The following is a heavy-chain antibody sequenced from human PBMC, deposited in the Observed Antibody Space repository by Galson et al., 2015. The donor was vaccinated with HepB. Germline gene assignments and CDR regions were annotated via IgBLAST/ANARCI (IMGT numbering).Heavy chain of an antibody. J-gene: IGHJ4*02. V-gene: IGHV4-39*01. CDR3: ARQQVGYFDWTPAYYFDY. D-gene: IGHD3-9*01. CDR2: IYYSGST. Sequence: WSWIRQPPGKGLEWIGSIYYSGSTYYNPSLKSRVTISVDTSKNQFSLKLSSVTAADTAVYYCARQQVGYFDWTPAYYFDYWGQGTLVTVSS.